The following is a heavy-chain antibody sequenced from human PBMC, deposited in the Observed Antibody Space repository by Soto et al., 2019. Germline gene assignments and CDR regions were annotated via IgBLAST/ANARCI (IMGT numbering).Heavy chain of an antibody. CDR3: ARASGYSSGWYFGFDY. J-gene: IGHJ4*02. Sequence: ASVKVSCKASGYTFTSYYMHWVRQAPGQGLEWMGIINPSGGSTSYAQKFQGRVTMTRDTSTSTVYMGLSSLRSEDTAVYYCARASGYSSGWYFGFDYWGQGTRVTVS. V-gene: IGHV1-46*03. CDR2: INPSGGST. CDR1: GYTFTSYY. D-gene: IGHD6-19*01.